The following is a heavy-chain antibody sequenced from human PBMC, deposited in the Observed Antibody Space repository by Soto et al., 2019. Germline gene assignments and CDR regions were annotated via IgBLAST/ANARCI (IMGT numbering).Heavy chain of an antibody. CDR2: INREYNT. CDR1: GFTFTTNA. CDR3: AKEATLLRAVTVDY. J-gene: IGHJ4*02. Sequence: LRLSCAASGFTFTTNAMSWVRQAPGKGLEWVSAINREYNTFYADSVKGRFTISRDNSKNTLYLQMNSLRVEDTAVYYCAKEATLLRAVTVDYWGQGTLVTVSS. V-gene: IGHV3-23*01. D-gene: IGHD3-10*01.